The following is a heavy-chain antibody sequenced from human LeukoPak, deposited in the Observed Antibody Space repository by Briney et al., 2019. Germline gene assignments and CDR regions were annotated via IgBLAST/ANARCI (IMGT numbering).Heavy chain of an antibody. CDR1: GYTFTGYY. V-gene: IGHV1-46*01. J-gene: IGHJ4*02. Sequence: ASVKVSCKASGYTFTGYYMHWVRQAPGQGLEWMGIINPSGGSTSCAQKFQGRVTMTRDMSTSTDYMELSSLRSEDTAVYYCARVEAPGSSGWNDYWGQGTLVTVSS. CDR3: ARVEAPGSSGWNDY. CDR2: INPSGGST. D-gene: IGHD6-19*01.